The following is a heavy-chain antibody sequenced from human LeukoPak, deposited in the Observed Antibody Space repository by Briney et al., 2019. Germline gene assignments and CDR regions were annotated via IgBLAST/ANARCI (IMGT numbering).Heavy chain of an antibody. CDR3: ARAGRQLEGGEDIAGYYFDY. J-gene: IGHJ4*02. Sequence: PGGSLRLSCAASGFTFSSYSMNWVRQAPGKGLEWVSYISSSGSTIYYADSVKGRFTISRDNAKNSLYLQMNSLRAEDTAVYYCARAGRQLEGGEDIAGYYFDYWGQGTLVTVSS. CDR1: GFTFSSYS. D-gene: IGHD6-6*01. V-gene: IGHV3-48*04. CDR2: ISSSGSTI.